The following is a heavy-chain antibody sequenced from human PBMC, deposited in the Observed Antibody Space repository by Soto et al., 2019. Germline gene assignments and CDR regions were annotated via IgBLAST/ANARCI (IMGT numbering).Heavy chain of an antibody. CDR3: VRAAGYSGNDYVCSYGMDV. CDR2: VWYDGGNK. D-gene: IGHD5-12*01. J-gene: IGHJ6*02. CDR1: GFTFRNYG. V-gene: IGHV3-33*01. Sequence: QVQLVESGGGVVQPGRSLRLSCAASGFTFRNYGMHWVRQAPAKGLEWVALVWYDGGNKNYVDSVKGRFTISRDNSKNTLYLKMNCLCDDDTAVYYCVRAAGYSGNDYVCSYGMDVWGQGTTVTVSS.